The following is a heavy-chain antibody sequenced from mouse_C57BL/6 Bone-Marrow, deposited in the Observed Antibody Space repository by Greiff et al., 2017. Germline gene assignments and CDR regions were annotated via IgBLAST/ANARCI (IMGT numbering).Heavy chain of an antibody. CDR1: GYTFTSYG. D-gene: IGHD1-1*01. V-gene: IGHV1-81*01. J-gene: IGHJ2*01. Sequence: VKLVESGAELARPGASVKLSCKASGYTFTSYGISWVKQRTGQGLEWIGEIYPRSGNTYYNEKFKGKATLTADKSSSTAYMELRSLTSEDSAVYFCARTPFITTVVDYWGQGTTLTVSS. CDR2: IYPRSGNT. CDR3: ARTPFITTVVDY.